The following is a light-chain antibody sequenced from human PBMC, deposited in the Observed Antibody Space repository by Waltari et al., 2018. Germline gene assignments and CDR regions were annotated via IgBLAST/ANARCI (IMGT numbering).Light chain of an antibody. CDR1: KLGDKY. CDR2: QDS. J-gene: IGLJ2*01. V-gene: IGLV3-1*01. Sequence: TQPPSVSVSPGQTASITCSGDKLGDKYVSWYQLKPGQSPVLVIYQDSQRPSGIPERFSGSNSGNTATLTISGTQAMDEADYYCQAWDSSTVVFGGGTKLT. CDR3: QAWDSSTVV.